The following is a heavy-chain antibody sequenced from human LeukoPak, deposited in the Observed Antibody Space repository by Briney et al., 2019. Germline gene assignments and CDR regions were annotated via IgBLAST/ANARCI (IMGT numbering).Heavy chain of an antibody. Sequence: GGSLRLPCVDSGFTFSSFAMSWVCQAPGRGLEWVSTISSSGSTTYYIDSVKGRFTISRDNSRNTLYLQLNSLRGEDTAVYYCARETPAFDYWGQGTLVTVS. D-gene: IGHD4-23*01. CDR1: GFTFSSFA. J-gene: IGHJ4*02. CDR2: ISSSGSTT. CDR3: ARETPAFDY. V-gene: IGHV3-23*01.